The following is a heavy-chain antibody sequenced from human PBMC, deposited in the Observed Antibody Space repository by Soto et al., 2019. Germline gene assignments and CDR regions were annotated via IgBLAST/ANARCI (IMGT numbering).Heavy chain of an antibody. CDR2: INHSGST. J-gene: IGHJ4*02. CDR3: ASGYSKYYFDY. Sequence: SETXSLTCAVYGGSFSGYYWSWIRQPPGKGLEWIGEINHSGSTNYNPSLKSRVTISVDTSKNQFSLKLSSVTAADTAVYYCASGYSKYYFDYWGQGTLVTVSS. CDR1: GGSFSGYY. D-gene: IGHD6-13*01. V-gene: IGHV4-34*01.